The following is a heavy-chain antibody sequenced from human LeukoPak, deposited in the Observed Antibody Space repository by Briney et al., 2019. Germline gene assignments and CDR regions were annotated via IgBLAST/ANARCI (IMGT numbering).Heavy chain of an antibody. J-gene: IGHJ4*02. CDR3: AVENHPGGYSKFYFYY. D-gene: IGHD3-9*01. Sequence: SQTLSLTCTVSGGSISSGGYYWSWIRQHPGKGLEWIGYIYYSGSTYYNPSLKSRVTISVDTSKNQFSLKLSSVTAADTAVYYWAVENHPGGYSKFYFYYWGQGTLVTVSS. CDR1: GGSISSGGYY. CDR2: IYYSGST. V-gene: IGHV4-31*03.